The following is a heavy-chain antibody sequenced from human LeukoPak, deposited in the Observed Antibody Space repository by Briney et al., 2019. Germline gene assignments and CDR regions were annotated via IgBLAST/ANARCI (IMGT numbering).Heavy chain of an antibody. CDR2: ISSSSSTI. D-gene: IGHD2-2*01. V-gene: IGHV3-48*01. CDR1: GFVFSNYW. J-gene: IGHJ6*03. CDR3: ARDGIVVVPAAMSIYYYMDV. Sequence: GGSLRLSCAASGFVFSNYWMNWVRQAPGKGLEWVSYISSSSSTIYYADSVKGRFTISRDNAKNSLYLQMNSLRAEDTAVYYCARDGIVVVPAAMSIYYYMDVWGKGTTVTVSS.